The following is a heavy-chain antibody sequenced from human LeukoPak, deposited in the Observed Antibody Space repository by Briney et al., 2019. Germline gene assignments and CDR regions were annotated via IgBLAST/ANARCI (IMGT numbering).Heavy chain of an antibody. CDR2: INHSGST. Sequence: SETLSLTCAVYGGSFSGYYWSWIRQPPGKGLEWIGEINHSGSTNYNPSLKSRVTISVDTSKNQFSLKLSSVTAADTAVYYCARARRITIFGVVTGYGMDVWGQGTTVTVSS. CDR1: GGSFSGYY. V-gene: IGHV4-34*01. CDR3: ARARRITIFGVVTGYGMDV. J-gene: IGHJ6*02. D-gene: IGHD3-3*01.